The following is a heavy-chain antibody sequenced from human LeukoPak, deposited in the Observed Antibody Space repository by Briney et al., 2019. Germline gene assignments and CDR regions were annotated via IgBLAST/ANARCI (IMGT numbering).Heavy chain of an antibody. V-gene: IGHV4-39*07. J-gene: IGHJ3*02. D-gene: IGHD3-22*01. Sequence: SETLSLTCTVSGGSISSSNNYWGWIRQPPGKGLEWIGSVYYSGSTYYNQSLKSRLTISVDTSKNQFSLKLSSVTAADTAVYYCARDRKAYYYDSSGPDAFGIWGQGTMVTVSS. CDR1: GGSISSSNNY. CDR3: ARDRKAYYYDSSGPDAFGI. CDR2: VYYSGST.